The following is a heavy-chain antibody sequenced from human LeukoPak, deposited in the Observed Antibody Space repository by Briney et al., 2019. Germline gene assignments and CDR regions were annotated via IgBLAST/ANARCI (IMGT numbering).Heavy chain of an antibody. Sequence: SETLSLTCSVSGGSISSYYWSWFRHPPAEGVEWLGDIYYSGSTNYNPSLKSRVTISVDTSKNQFSLKLSSVTAADTAVYYCARDGGAMIDAFDIWGQGTMVTVSS. V-gene: IGHV4-59*01. D-gene: IGHD1-26*01. CDR2: IYYSGST. J-gene: IGHJ3*02. CDR3: ARDGGAMIDAFDI. CDR1: GGSISSYY.